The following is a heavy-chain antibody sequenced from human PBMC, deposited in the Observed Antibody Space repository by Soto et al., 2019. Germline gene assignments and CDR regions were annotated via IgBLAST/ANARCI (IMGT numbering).Heavy chain of an antibody. CDR2: IYYSGST. CDR1: GGSISSCY. D-gene: IGHD2-2*01. Sequence: QVQLQESGPGLVKPSETLSLTCTVSGGSISSCYWSWIRQPPGKGLEWIGYIYYSGSTNYNPSLKSRVTISVDTSKNQFSLKLSSVTAADTAVYYCARSRVVPAARLRYYFDYWGQGTLVTVSS. J-gene: IGHJ4*02. V-gene: IGHV4-59*08. CDR3: ARSRVVPAARLRYYFDY.